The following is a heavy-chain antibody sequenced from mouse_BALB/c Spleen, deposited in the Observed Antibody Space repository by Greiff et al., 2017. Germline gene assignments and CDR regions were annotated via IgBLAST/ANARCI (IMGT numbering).Heavy chain of an antibody. J-gene: IGHJ3*01. CDR1: GFTFSSYA. CDR2: ISSGGSYT. Sequence: EVKLMESGGGLVKPGGSLKLSCAASGFTFSSYAMSWVRQSPEKRLEWVAEISSGGSYTYYPDTVTGRFTISRDNAKNTLYLEMSSLRSEDTAMYYCARSTGGFAYWGQGTLVTVSA. V-gene: IGHV5-9-4*01. CDR3: ARSTGGFAY. D-gene: IGHD1-1*01.